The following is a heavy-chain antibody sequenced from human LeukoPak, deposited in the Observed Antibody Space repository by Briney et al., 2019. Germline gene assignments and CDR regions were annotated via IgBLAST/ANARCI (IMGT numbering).Heavy chain of an antibody. CDR3: ATARDSNSNRGLYMDV. D-gene: IGHD4-11*01. J-gene: IGHJ6*03. Sequence: GGSLRLSCAASGFTFSSYGMHWVRQAPGKGLEWVAFIRYDGSNKYYADSVKGRFTISGDNSKNTLYLQINSLRAEDTAVYYCATARDSNSNRGLYMDVWGKGTTVTVSS. CDR2: IRYDGSNK. CDR1: GFTFSSYG. V-gene: IGHV3-30*02.